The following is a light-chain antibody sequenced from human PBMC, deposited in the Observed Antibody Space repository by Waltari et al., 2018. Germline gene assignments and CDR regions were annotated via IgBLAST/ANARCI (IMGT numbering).Light chain of an antibody. CDR3: QQYNSYST. CDR1: QSINTW. V-gene: IGKV1-5*03. CDR2: RAS. J-gene: IGKJ1*01. Sequence: DIQMTQSPSTLSASVGDRVIITCRASQSINTWLAWYQQKPGKAPRVLIYRASSLEVGVPSRFSGSGSGSEFTLTISGLQPDDFATYYCQQYNSYSTFGQGTRVENK.